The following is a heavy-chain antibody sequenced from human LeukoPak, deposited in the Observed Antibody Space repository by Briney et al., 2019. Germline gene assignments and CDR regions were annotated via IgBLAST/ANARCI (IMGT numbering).Heavy chain of an antibody. CDR3: ARGAGDYVWGSYRSLDY. Sequence: QSGRSLRLSCAASGFTFSDYAMHWVRQAPGKGLEWVAVISYDGSNKYYADPVKGRFTISRDNSKNTLYLQMNSLRAEDTAVYFCARGAGDYVWGSYRSLDYWGQGTLVTVSS. J-gene: IGHJ4*02. CDR1: GFTFSDYA. CDR2: ISYDGSNK. D-gene: IGHD3-16*02. V-gene: IGHV3-30*04.